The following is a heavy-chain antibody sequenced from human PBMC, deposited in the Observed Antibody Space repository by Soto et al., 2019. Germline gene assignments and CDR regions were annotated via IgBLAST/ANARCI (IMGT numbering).Heavy chain of an antibody. D-gene: IGHD4-4*01. V-gene: IGHV4-34*01. J-gene: IGHJ6*02. CDR1: RGSFSGPY. Sequence: SKSLSLTGALNRGSFSGPYCCRKQQPPGKGLEWIGEINHSGSTNYNPSLKSRVTISVDTSKNQFSLKLSSVTAADTAVYYCAREAGSNYYYFYALDVWGQGTTVT. CDR3: AREAGSNYYYFYALDV. CDR2: INHSGST.